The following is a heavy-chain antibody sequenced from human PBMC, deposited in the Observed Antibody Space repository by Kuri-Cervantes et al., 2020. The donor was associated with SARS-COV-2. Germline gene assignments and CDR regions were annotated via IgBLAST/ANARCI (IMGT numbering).Heavy chain of an antibody. V-gene: IGHV3-66*02. Sequence: GGSLRLSCAASGFTFGDYNMSWVRQAPGKGLEWVSVIYSGGSTYYADSVKGRFTISRDNSKNTLYLQMNSLRAEDTAVYYCAKDQGDSYGISYFDYWGQGTLVTVSS. D-gene: IGHD5-18*01. CDR1: GFTFGDYN. CDR2: IYSGGST. CDR3: AKDQGDSYGISYFDY. J-gene: IGHJ4*02.